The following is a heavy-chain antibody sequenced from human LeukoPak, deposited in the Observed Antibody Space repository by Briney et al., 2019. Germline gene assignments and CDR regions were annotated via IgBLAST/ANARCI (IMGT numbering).Heavy chain of an antibody. J-gene: IGHJ5*02. Sequence: PSETLSLTCTVSGGSISSYYWSWIRQPPGKGLEWIGYIYYSGSTNYNPSLKSRVTISVDTSKNQFSLKLSSVTAADTAVYYCARPGLRYFDWLSVRNNWFDPWGQGTLVTVSS. CDR3: ARPGLRYFDWLSVRNNWFDP. V-gene: IGHV4-59*12. CDR2: IYYSGST. D-gene: IGHD3-9*01. CDR1: GGSISSYY.